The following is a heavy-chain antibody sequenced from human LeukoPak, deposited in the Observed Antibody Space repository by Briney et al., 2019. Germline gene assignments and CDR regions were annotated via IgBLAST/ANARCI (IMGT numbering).Heavy chain of an antibody. CDR3: AKVIPPYYYDSSGSEGY. CDR2: IRYDGSNK. CDR1: GFTFSSYG. Sequence: PGGSLRLSCAASGFTFSSYGMHWVRQAPGKGLEWVAFIRYDGSNKYYADSVKGRFTISRDNSKNTLYLQMNSLRAEDTAVYYCAKVIPPYYYDSSGSEGYWGQGTLVTVSS. D-gene: IGHD3-22*01. V-gene: IGHV3-30*02. J-gene: IGHJ4*02.